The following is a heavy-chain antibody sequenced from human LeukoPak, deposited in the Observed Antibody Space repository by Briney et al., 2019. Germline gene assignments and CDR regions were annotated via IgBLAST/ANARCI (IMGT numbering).Heavy chain of an antibody. CDR2: INTDGSST. CDR3: AKDLGEVYGDWFDP. V-gene: IGHV3-74*01. D-gene: IGHD3-10*01. J-gene: IGHJ5*02. CDR1: GFTFSSYW. Sequence: GGSLRLSCAASGFTFSSYWMHWVRQAPGKGLVWVSRINTDGSSTSYADSAKGRFTISRDNAKNTLYLQMNSLRAEDTAVYYCAKDLGEVYGDWFDPWGQGTLVTVSS.